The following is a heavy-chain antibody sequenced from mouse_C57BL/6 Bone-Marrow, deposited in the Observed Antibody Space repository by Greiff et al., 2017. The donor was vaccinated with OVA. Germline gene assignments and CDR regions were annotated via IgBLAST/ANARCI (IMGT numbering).Heavy chain of an antibody. CDR1: GFTFSSYG. CDR3: ARRGANWDVNWYFDV. D-gene: IGHD4-1*01. V-gene: IGHV5-6*02. CDR2: ISSGGSYT. Sequence: EVKLQESGGDLVKPGGSLKLSCAASGFTFSSYGMSWVRQTPDKRLEWVATISSGGSYTYYPDSVKGRFTISRDNAKNTLYLQMSSLKSEDTAMYYCARRGANWDVNWYFDVWGTGTTVTVSS. J-gene: IGHJ1*03.